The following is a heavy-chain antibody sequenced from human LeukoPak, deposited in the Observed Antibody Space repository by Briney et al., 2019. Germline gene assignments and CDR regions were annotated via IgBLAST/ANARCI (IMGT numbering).Heavy chain of an antibody. D-gene: IGHD3-9*01. CDR2: FDPEDGET. CDR3: ATVRVGLRYFDWLLSFDY. V-gene: IGHV1-24*01. J-gene: IGHJ4*02. CDR1: GYIFTSYN. Sequence: ASVKVSCKASGYIFTSYNIYWVRQAPGQGLEWMGGFDPEDGETIYAQKFQGRVTMTEDTSTDTAYMELSSLRSEDTAVYYCATVRVGLRYFDWLLSFDYWGQGTLVTVSS.